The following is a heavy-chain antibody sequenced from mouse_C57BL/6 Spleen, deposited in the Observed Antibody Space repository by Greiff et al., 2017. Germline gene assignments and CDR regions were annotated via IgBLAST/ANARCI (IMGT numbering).Heavy chain of an antibody. CDR1: GFTFSDYG. Sequence: VMLVESGGGLVKPGGSLKLSCAASGFTFSDYGMHWVRQAPEKGLEWVAYISSGSSTIYYADTVKGRFTISRDNAKNTLFLQMTSLRSEDTAMYYCARGDYYGSRYFDVWGTGTTVTVSS. CDR3: ARGDYYGSRYFDV. V-gene: IGHV5-17*01. J-gene: IGHJ1*03. CDR2: ISSGSSTI. D-gene: IGHD1-1*01.